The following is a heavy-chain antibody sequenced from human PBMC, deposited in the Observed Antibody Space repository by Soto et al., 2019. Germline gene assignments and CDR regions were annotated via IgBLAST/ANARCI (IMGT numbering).Heavy chain of an antibody. D-gene: IGHD3-22*01. Sequence: ASVKVSCKASGYTFTSYDINWVRQATGQGLEWMGWMNPNSGNTGYAQKIKGRVTMTRNTSISTAYMKLSNLRSKDTAVYYCARAPLGIIVAPDFWGQGTLVTVSS. CDR2: MNPNSGNT. CDR1: GYTFTSYD. V-gene: IGHV1-8*01. J-gene: IGHJ4*02. CDR3: ARAPLGIIVAPDF.